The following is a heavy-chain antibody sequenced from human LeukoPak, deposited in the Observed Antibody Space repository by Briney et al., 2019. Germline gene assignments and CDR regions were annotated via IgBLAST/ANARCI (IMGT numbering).Heavy chain of an antibody. J-gene: IGHJ4*02. CDR3: ATNPRNYGSGSYYNEAY. D-gene: IGHD3-10*01. V-gene: IGHV3-9*01. Sequence: GGSLRLSCAASGFTFDDYGMSWVRQAPGKGLEWVSGISWNSGSIGYADSVKGRFTTSRDNAKNSLYLQMDSLRAEDTALYYCATNPRNYGSGSYYNEAYWGQGTLVTVSS. CDR2: ISWNSGSI. CDR1: GFTFDDYG.